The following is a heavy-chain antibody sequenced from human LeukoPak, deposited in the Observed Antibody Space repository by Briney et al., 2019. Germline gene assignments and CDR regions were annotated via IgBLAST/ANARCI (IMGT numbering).Heavy chain of an antibody. CDR2: IRSKAYGGTT. Sequence: PGGSLRLSCTASGFTFGDYAMSLVRQAPGKGLEWVGFIRSKAYGGTTEYAASVKGRFTISRDDSKSIAYLRMNSLKTEDTAVYYCTRDPTQYYYGSGSYYWYFDYWGQGTLVTVSS. J-gene: IGHJ4*02. V-gene: IGHV3-49*04. CDR1: GFTFGDYA. D-gene: IGHD3-10*01. CDR3: TRDPTQYYYGSGSYYWYFDY.